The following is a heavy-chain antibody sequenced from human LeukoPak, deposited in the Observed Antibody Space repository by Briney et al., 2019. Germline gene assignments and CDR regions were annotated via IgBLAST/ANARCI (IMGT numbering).Heavy chain of an antibody. Sequence: ASVKVSCKASGNTFTGYNMHWMRQAPGQGLEWMGGIIPIFGTANYAQKFQGRVTITADESTSTAYMELSSLRSEDTAVYYCARVAHSSSRDGDDYWGQGTLVTVSS. CDR1: GNTFTGYN. J-gene: IGHJ4*02. V-gene: IGHV1-69*13. D-gene: IGHD6-13*01. CDR2: IIPIFGTA. CDR3: ARVAHSSSRDGDDY.